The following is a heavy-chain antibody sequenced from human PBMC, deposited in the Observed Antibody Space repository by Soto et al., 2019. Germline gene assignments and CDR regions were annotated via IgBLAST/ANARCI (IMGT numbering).Heavy chain of an antibody. CDR1: GFTFSSYS. Sequence: GGSLRLSCAASGFTFSSYSMNWIRQAPGKGLEWVSSISSSSSYIYYADSVKGRFTISRDNAKNSLYLQMNSLRAEDTAVYYCARDLDYSGSYSCAFDIWGQGTMVTVSS. V-gene: IGHV3-21*01. CDR2: ISSSSSYI. D-gene: IGHD1-26*01. J-gene: IGHJ3*02. CDR3: ARDLDYSGSYSCAFDI.